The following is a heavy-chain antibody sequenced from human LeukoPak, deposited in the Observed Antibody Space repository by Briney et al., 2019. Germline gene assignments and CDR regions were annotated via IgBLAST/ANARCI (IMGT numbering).Heavy chain of an antibody. CDR1: GFTFSSYA. J-gene: IGHJ3*02. CDR2: ISGGGGST. CDR3: AKDFRRSLHDAFDI. Sequence: GGSLRLSCAASGFTFSSYAMTWVRQAPGKGLEWVSGISGGGGSTNYADSVKGRFTISRDNSKNTLYLQMNRLRAEDTAVYYCAKDFRRSLHDAFDISGEGRMVTVSS. V-gene: IGHV3-23*01. D-gene: IGHD1-14*01.